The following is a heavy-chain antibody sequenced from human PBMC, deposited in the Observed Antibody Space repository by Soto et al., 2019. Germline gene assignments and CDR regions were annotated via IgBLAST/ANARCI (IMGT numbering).Heavy chain of an antibody. V-gene: IGHV1-69*13. CDR2: IIPIFGTA. J-gene: IGHJ6*02. CDR3: ARRGLIGVVPAAMDYYYGMDV. CDR1: GGTFSSYS. D-gene: IGHD2-2*01. Sequence: SVKVSCKASGGTFSSYSISWVRQAPGQGLEWMGGIIPIFGTANYAQKFQGRVTITADESTSTAYMELSSLRSEDTAVYYCARRGLIGVVPAAMDYYYGMDVWGQGTTVTVSS.